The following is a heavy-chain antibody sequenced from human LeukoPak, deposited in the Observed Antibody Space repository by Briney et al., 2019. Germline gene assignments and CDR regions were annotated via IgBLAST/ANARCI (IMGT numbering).Heavy chain of an antibody. J-gene: IGHJ3*02. D-gene: IGHD3-16*01. CDR1: GFTLSSFG. V-gene: IGHV3-33*01. CDR2: MWYDGRNK. CDR3: ARVGDMEAFDI. Sequence: GRSLRLSCAASGFTLSSFGMVWVRQAPGKGLVWVTLMWYDGRNKYYADSVRGRFTIPRDNSKNTVYLQMNRLRGEDTAVYYCARVGDMEAFDIWGQGTRVTVSS.